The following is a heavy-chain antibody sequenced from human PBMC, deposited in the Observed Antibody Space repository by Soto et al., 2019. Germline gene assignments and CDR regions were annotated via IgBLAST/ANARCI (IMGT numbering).Heavy chain of an antibody. V-gene: IGHV3-74*01. J-gene: IGHJ5*02. D-gene: IGHD2-21*02. CDR2: ITSDGKSK. CDR1: GFNFSNHW. CDR3: ARESGDWPLNWFDP. Sequence: GGSLRLSCAASGFNFSNHWMHWVRQRPAEGLVRVSRITSDGKSKAYAESVKGRFAISRDNAKNTLYLQMNGLTAEDTAVYYCARESGDWPLNWFDPWGQGTLVTVSS.